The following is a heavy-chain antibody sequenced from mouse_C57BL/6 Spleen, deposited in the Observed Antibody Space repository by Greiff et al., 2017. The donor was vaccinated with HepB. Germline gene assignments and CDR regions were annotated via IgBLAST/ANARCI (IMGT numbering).Heavy chain of an antibody. D-gene: IGHD1-1*01. CDR3: ARDRGSSLYYAMDY. J-gene: IGHJ4*01. CDR1: GFTFSDYY. Sequence: VQLKQSEGGLVQPGSSMKLSCTASGFTFSDYYMAWVRQVPEKGLEWVANINYDGSSTYYLDSLKSRFIISRDNAKNILYLQMSSLKSEDTATYYCARDRGSSLYYAMDYWGQGTSVTVSS. CDR2: INYDGSST. V-gene: IGHV5-16*01.